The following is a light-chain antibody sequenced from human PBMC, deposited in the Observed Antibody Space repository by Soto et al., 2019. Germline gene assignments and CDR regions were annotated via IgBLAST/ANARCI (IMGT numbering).Light chain of an antibody. CDR3: QQYKTYMYT. Sequence: DMQMTQSPATLSASVGDRVTITCRASQSISSWLAWYQQKPGKAPKLLIYKASILESGVPSRFSGSGSGTEFTLTISSLQPDDFATYYCQQYKTYMYTFGQGTKLEIK. CDR1: QSISSW. CDR2: KAS. J-gene: IGKJ2*01. V-gene: IGKV1-5*03.